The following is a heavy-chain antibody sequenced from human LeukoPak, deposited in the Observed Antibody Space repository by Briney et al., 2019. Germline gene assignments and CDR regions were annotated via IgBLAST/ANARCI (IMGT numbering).Heavy chain of an antibody. J-gene: IGHJ5*02. CDR3: ARDQGRDGYNS. Sequence: PSETLSLTCTVSGGSITSYHWSWIRQPPGKGLEWIGYMYYSGNINYNPSLKSRVTISVDTSKNHFSLKVNSVTAADTAVYYCARDQGRDGYNSWGQGTLVTVSS. CDR2: MYYSGNI. V-gene: IGHV4-59*01. D-gene: IGHD5-24*01. CDR1: GGSITSYH.